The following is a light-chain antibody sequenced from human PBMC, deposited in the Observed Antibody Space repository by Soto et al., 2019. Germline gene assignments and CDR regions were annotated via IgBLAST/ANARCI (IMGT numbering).Light chain of an antibody. CDR2: KVS. Sequence: DVVMTQSPLSLPVTLGQPASISCRSSQSLVYSDGNTYLNWFQQRPGQSPRRLIYKVSNRDSGVPDRFSGSGSGTDFTLKISRVEPEDVGVYYCMQALQTRTFGQGTKVEIK. V-gene: IGKV2-30*01. J-gene: IGKJ1*01. CDR3: MQALQTRT. CDR1: QSLVYSDGNTY.